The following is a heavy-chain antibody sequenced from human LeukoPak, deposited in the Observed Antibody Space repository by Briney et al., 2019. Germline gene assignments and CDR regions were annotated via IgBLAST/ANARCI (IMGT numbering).Heavy chain of an antibody. J-gene: IGHJ6*02. V-gene: IGHV3-48*03. CDR1: GFTFSSYE. D-gene: IGHD2-2*03. CDR3: ARGDGYCSSTSCYAGPSYGLDV. CDR2: ISSSGRTI. Sequence: GGSLRLSCAASGFTFSSYEFNWVRQAPGKGLEWVSYISSSGRTIFYADSVKGRFTISRDNAKNSLYLQMNSLRAEDTAVYHCARGDGYCSSTSCYAGPSYGLDVRGQGTTVTVSS.